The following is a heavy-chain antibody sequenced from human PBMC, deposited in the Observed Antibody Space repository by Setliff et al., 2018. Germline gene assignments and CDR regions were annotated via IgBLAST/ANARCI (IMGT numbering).Heavy chain of an antibody. D-gene: IGHD1-26*01. Sequence: ASVKVSCKASGYTFSSYAMNWVRQAPGQGLEWMGWINTNTGNPTYAQGRVTITRNTSISTAYMELSSLRSEDTAVYYCARVKVIVGATPRTYYMDVWGKGTTVTVSS. J-gene: IGHJ6*03. CDR1: GYTFSSYA. CDR3: ARVKVIVGATPRTYYMDV. CDR2: INTNTGNP. V-gene: IGHV1-8*03.